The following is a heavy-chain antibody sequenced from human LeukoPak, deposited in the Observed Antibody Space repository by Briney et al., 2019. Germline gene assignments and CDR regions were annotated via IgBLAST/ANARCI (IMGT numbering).Heavy chain of an antibody. CDR1: GFTFDDYA. CDR2: ISWNSGSI. V-gene: IGHV3-9*01. Sequence: GGSLRLSCAASGFTFDDYAMHWVRQAPGKGLEWVSRISWNSGSIGYADSVKGRFTISRDNAKNSLYLQMNSLRAEDTAVYYCAKDDYHDSSGYSPAFDYWGQGTLVTVSS. CDR3: AKDDYHDSSGYSPAFDY. J-gene: IGHJ4*01. D-gene: IGHD3-22*01.